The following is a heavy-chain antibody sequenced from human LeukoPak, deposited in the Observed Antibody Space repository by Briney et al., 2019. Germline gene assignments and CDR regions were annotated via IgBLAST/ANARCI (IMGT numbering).Heavy chain of an antibody. J-gene: IGHJ6*03. CDR1: GFTFSSYS. Sequence: PGGSLRLSCAASGFTFSSYSMNWVRQAPGKGLEWVSYISSSSSTIYYADSVKGRFTISRDNAKNSLYLQMNSLRAEDTAVYYCARDGTVTKAYYYYYYMDVWGKGTTVTVSS. V-gene: IGHV3-48*01. CDR3: ARDGTVTKAYYYYYYMDV. D-gene: IGHD4-17*01. CDR2: ISSSSSTI.